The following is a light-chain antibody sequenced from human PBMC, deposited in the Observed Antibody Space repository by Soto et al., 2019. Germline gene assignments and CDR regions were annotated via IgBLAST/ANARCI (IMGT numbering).Light chain of an antibody. Sequence: EIVLTQSPATLSLSPGERATLSCRASQTFSSRLAWYQQKPGQAPRLLIYDASKRATGIPARFSGRGSGTDFTLTISSLEPEDFAVYYCQQRSNWPPVITFGQGTRLEIK. CDR3: QQRSNWPPVIT. CDR1: QTFSSR. V-gene: IGKV3-11*01. CDR2: DAS. J-gene: IGKJ5*01.